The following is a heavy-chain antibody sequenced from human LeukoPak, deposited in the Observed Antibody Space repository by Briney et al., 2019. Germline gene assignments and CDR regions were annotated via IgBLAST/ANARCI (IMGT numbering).Heavy chain of an antibody. CDR3: ARDGKYYYASSGYYRDKIFDY. D-gene: IGHD3-22*01. V-gene: IGHV1-3*01. CDR2: INAGNGNT. Sequence: DSVKVSCKASGYTFTSYAMHWVRQAPGQRLEWMGWINAGNGNTKYSQKFQGRVTITRDTSASTAYMELSSLRSEDTAVYYCARDGKYYYASSGYYRDKIFDYWGQGTLVTVSS. CDR1: GYTFTSYA. J-gene: IGHJ4*02.